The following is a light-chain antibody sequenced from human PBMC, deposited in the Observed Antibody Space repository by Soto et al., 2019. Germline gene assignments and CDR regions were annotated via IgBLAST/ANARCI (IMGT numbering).Light chain of an antibody. CDR2: AAS. V-gene: IGKV1-39*01. J-gene: IGKJ2*01. CDR1: QTISTY. Sequence: DIQMTQSPSALSASVGDRVTITCRASQTISTYLNWYQQKPGKAPKLLIYAASTLQSGVPSRFSGSGTGTDFTLNISSLQPEDFATYYCQQSRGIPYTFGQGTRLEIK. CDR3: QQSRGIPYT.